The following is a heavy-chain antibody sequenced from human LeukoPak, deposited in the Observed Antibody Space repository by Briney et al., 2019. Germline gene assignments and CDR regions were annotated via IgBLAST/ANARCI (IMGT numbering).Heavy chain of an antibody. CDR1: GGTFSSYA. CDR3: ARGTLTGYSPDY. Sequence: SVKVSCKASGGTFSSYAISWVRQAPGQGLEWMGGIIPIFGTANYAQKFQGRVTITADESTSTAYMELSSLRSEDTAMYYCARGTLTGYSPDYWGQGTLVTVSS. D-gene: IGHD3-9*01. J-gene: IGHJ4*02. CDR2: IIPIFGTA. V-gene: IGHV1-69*01.